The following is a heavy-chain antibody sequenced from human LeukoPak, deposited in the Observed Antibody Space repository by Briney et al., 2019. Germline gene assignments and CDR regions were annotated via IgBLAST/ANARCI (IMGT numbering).Heavy chain of an antibody. D-gene: IGHD3-10*01. CDR2: INQSGST. V-gene: IGHV4-34*01. CDR3: ARDPYYSGSGSYH. J-gene: IGHJ4*02. CDR1: GGSFSGYY. Sequence: SETLSLTCVVYGGSFSGYYWVWIRQPPGKGLEWIGEINQSGSTNYNPSLKSRLTISVDTSKNQFSLKLSSVTAADTAVYYCARDPYYSGSGSYHWGQGALVTVSS.